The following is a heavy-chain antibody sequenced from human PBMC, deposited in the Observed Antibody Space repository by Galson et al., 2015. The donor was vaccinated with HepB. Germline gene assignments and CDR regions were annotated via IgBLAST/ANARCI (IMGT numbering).Heavy chain of an antibody. Sequence: SLRISCAASGFTFSSYAMHWVRQAPGKGLEYVSAISSNGGSTYNADSVKGRFTISRDNSKNTLYLQMSSLRAEDTAVYYCVKPSYGDYGDYWGQGTLVTVSS. J-gene: IGHJ4*02. V-gene: IGHV3-64D*06. CDR1: GFTFSSYA. CDR2: ISSNGGST. CDR3: VKPSYGDYGDY. D-gene: IGHD4-17*01.